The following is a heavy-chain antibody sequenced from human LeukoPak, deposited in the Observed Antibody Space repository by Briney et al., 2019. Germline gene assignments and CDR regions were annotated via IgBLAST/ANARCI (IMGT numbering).Heavy chain of an antibody. D-gene: IGHD1-26*01. J-gene: IGHJ4*02. Sequence: GGSLRLSCAASGFTFSSYAMSWVRQAPGKGLEWVSAISGSGGSTYYADSVKGRFTISRDNSKNTLYLQMNSLRAEDTAVYYCASHGDSGCYFDYWGQGTLVTVSS. V-gene: IGHV3-23*01. CDR2: ISGSGGST. CDR3: ASHGDSGCYFDY. CDR1: GFTFSSYA.